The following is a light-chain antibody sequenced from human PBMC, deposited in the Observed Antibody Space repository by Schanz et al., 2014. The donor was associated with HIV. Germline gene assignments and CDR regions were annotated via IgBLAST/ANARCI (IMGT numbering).Light chain of an antibody. Sequence: QSVLTQPPSLSGAPGQRISLSCTGSSSNIGAGYDVHWYQQLPGTAPKLLIYGNSNRPSGVPDRFSGSKSGTSASLAITGLQAKDEADYYCQSYDSSLNSRVFGPGTKLTVL. CDR3: QSYDSSLNSRV. CDR1: SSNIGAGYD. J-gene: IGLJ1*01. V-gene: IGLV1-40*01. CDR2: GNS.